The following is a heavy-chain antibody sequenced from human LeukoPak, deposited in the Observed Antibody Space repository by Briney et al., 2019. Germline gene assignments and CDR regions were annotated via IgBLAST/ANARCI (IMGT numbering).Heavy chain of an antibody. CDR3: ARHPQQLVYYPNWFDP. CDR1: GGSISSSNW. D-gene: IGHD6-13*01. V-gene: IGHV4-4*02. CDR2: IYHSGST. J-gene: IGHJ5*02. Sequence: ASETLSLTCAVSGGSISSSNWWSWVRQPPGKGLERIGEIYHSGSTNYNPSLKSRVTISVDKSKNQFSLKLSSVTAADTAVYYCARHPQQLVYYPNWFDPWGQGTLVTVSS.